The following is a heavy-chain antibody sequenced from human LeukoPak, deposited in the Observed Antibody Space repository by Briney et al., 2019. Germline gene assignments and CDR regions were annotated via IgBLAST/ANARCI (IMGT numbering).Heavy chain of an antibody. CDR1: GGSISSYY. J-gene: IGHJ6*02. V-gene: IGHV4-59*08. D-gene: IGHD6-19*01. CDR2: IYYSGST. Sequence: PSETLSLTCTVPGGSISSYYWSWIRQPPGKGLEWMGNIYYSGSTNYNPSLKSRVTISVDTSKNQFSLKLSSVTAADTAVYYCARLGIAVAGVYYGVDVWGQGTTVTVSS. CDR3: ARLGIAVAGVYYGVDV.